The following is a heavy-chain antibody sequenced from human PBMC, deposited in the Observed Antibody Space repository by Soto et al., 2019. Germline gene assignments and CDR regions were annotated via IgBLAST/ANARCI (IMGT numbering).Heavy chain of an antibody. D-gene: IGHD3-3*01. V-gene: IGHV3-23*01. J-gene: IGHJ4*02. CDR2: ISGSGGRT. CDR1: GFPFSSYA. CDR3: AKVYAFRFFETPTPFDH. Sequence: DVQLLESGGGLVQPGGSLRLSCAASGFPFSSYAMTWVRQTPGQGLQWVSSISGSGGRTYYADSVKGRFTISRDNSKNTLSLQMNRLRPDDTAVYVCAKVYAFRFFETPTPFDHWGQGTLVTVSS.